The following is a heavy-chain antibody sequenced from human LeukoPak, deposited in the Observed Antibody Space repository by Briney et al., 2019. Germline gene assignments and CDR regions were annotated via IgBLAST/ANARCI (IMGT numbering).Heavy chain of an antibody. J-gene: IGHJ6*04. CDR2: TYYRSKWYN. V-gene: IGHV6-1*01. CDR1: GDSVSSNSAA. Sequence: SQTLSLTCAISGDSVSSNSAAWNWIRQSPSRGLEWLGRTYYRSKWYNDYAVSVKSRITINPDKSKNQFSLQLNSVTPEDTAVYYCARDPFLYCSSTNCSSGGYGMDVWGKGTTVTVSS. D-gene: IGHD2-2*01. CDR3: ARDPFLYCSSTNCSSGGYGMDV.